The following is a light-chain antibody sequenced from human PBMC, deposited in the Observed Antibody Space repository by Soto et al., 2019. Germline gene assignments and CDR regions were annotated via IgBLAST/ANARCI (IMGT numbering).Light chain of an antibody. J-gene: IGKJ2*01. V-gene: IGKV1-5*03. Sequence: DIQMTQSPSTLSTSVGDRITITCRASQSISSWLAWYQQKPGKAPKLLIYKASSLESGVPSRFSGSGSETEFTLTISSLQPDDFATYYCQQSKNYPYTFGQGTKLEIK. CDR2: KAS. CDR3: QQSKNYPYT. CDR1: QSISSW.